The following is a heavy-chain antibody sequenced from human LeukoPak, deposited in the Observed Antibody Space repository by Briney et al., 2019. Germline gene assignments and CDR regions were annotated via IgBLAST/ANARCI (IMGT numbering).Heavy chain of an antibody. CDR2: ISGSGGST. V-gene: IGHV3-23*01. J-gene: IGHJ6*03. CDR3: AKAPFYYYYMDV. CDR1: GFTFSSYA. Sequence: GGSLKLSCAASGFTFSSYAMSWVRQAPGKGLEWVSAISGSGGSTYYADSVKGRFTISRDNSKNTLYLQMNSLRAEDTAVYYCAKAPFYYYYMDVWGKGTTVTVSS.